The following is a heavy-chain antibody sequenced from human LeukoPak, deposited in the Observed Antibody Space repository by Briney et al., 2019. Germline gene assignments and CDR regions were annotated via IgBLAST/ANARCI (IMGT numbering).Heavy chain of an antibody. V-gene: IGHV3-30-3*01. CDR1: GFTFSSYA. CDR3: ARGPVLPLRFDY. D-gene: IGHD2-15*01. CDR2: ISYDGSNK. J-gene: IGHJ4*02. Sequence: GGSLRLSCAASGFTFSSYAMHWVRQAPGKGLEWVAVISYDGSNKYYADSVKGRFTISRDNSKNTLYLQMNGLRAEDTAVYYCARGPVLPLRFDYWGQGTLVTVSS.